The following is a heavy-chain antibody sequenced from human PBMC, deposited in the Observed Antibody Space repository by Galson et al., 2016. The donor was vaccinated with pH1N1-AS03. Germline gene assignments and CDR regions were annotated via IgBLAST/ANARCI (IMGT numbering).Heavy chain of an antibody. V-gene: IGHV4-39*07. CDR2: IYHCGST. CDR1: GGYFRSSNYY. Sequence: DTLSLTCTVSGGYFRSSNYYWGWIRQAPGKGLEWIASIYHCGSTYHNPSLKSRFTIAVDKAKNHFSLKVSSVTAADTAVYYCARDQGTERDFDFWGQGPLVTVSS. J-gene: IGHJ4*02. D-gene: IGHD3-10*01. CDR3: ARDQGTERDFDF.